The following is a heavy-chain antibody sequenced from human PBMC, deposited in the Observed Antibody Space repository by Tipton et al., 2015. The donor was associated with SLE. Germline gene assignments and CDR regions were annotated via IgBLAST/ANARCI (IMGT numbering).Heavy chain of an antibody. Sequence: TLSLTCTVSGGSISRGGYYWSWIRQHSGKGLEWIGYYSVKSYYNPSLKSRVTISVDTSKNQFSLKLGSVTAADTAMYYCARGTGIERNYYYYYYMDVWGKGTTVTVSS. CDR3: ARGTGIERNYYYYYYMDV. J-gene: IGHJ6*03. CDR2: YSVKS. CDR1: GGSISRGGYY. D-gene: IGHD3-10*01. V-gene: IGHV4-31*03.